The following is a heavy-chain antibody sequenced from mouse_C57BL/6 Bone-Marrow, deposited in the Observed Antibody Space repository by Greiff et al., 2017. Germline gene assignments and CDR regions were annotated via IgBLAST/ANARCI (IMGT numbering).Heavy chain of an antibody. J-gene: IGHJ4*01. CDR3: AGLGRYYAMDY. CDR2: INPNNGGT. CDR1: GYTFTDYY. V-gene: IGHV1-26*01. D-gene: IGHD4-1*01. Sequence: VQLKQSGPELVKPGASVKISCKASGYTFTDYYMNWVKQSHGKSLEWIGDINPNNGGTSYNQKFKGKATLTVDKSSSTAYMELRSLTSEDSAVYYCAGLGRYYAMDYWGQGTSVTVSS.